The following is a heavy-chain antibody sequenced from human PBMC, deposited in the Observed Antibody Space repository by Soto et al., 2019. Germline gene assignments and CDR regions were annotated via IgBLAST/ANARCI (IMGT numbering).Heavy chain of an antibody. J-gene: IGHJ6*04. CDR2: ITSSGGNT. D-gene: IGHD3-3*02. Sequence: GGSLRLSCAASGFTFSSYAMHWVRQAPGKGLEYVSAITSSGGNTDYASSVKGRFTISGDNSKNTLYLQMGSLRAEDMAVYYCAIRLPFAYGMDVWGKGPTVTVSS. CDR3: AIRLPFAYGMDV. V-gene: IGHV3-64*01. CDR1: GFTFSSYA.